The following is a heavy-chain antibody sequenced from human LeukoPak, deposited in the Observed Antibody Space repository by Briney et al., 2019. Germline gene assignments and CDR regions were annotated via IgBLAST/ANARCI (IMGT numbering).Heavy chain of an antibody. CDR3: ARDRGGDSFDI. Sequence: PSQTLSLTCTVSGGSVSSGNFYWTWIRQPAGNQLEWIGRIHTSGNTNHNPSLWSRVTISTDTSKNQFSLSLNIVTAADTAVYYCARDRGGDSFDIWGQGTTVTVSS. CDR1: GGSVSSGNFY. CDR2: IHTSGNT. J-gene: IGHJ3*02. D-gene: IGHD2-21*01. V-gene: IGHV4-61*02.